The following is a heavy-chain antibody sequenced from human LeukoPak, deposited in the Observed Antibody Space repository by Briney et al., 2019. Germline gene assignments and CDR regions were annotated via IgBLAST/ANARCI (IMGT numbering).Heavy chain of an antibody. CDR1: GGSISSYY. CDR2: IYYSGST. Sequence: PSETLSLTCTVSGGSISSYYWSWIRQPPGKGLEWIGYIYYSGSTNYNPSLKSRVTISVDTSKNQLSLKLSSVTAADTAVYYCARLEGGRVAYWGQGTLVIVSS. D-gene: IGHD1-1*01. CDR3: ARLEGGRVAY. J-gene: IGHJ4*02. V-gene: IGHV4-59*08.